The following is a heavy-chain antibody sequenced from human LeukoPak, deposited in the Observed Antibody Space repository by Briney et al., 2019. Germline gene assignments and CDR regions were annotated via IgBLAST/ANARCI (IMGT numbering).Heavy chain of an antibody. CDR2: ISDTGNT. J-gene: IGHJ4*02. D-gene: IGHD2-15*01. Sequence: GGSLRLSCAASGFTLSSYAMSWVRQAPGKGLEWVSAISDTGNTYHADSVKGRFTISRDSSKNTLFLQMNRLRPEDAAVYYCAKAPVTTCRGAFCYPFDYWGQGTLVTVSS. CDR1: GFTLSSYA. V-gene: IGHV3-23*01. CDR3: AKAPVTTCRGAFCYPFDY.